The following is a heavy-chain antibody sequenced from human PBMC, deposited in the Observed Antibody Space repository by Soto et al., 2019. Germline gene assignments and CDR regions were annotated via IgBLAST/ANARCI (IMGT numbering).Heavy chain of an antibody. J-gene: IGHJ4*02. V-gene: IGHV4-34*01. Sequence: SETLSLTCSIYSGSFSGYYWSWIRQPPGKGLEWIGEISQSGNTNYSPSLKSRVSISIDTSKKQFSLNLASVSAADTAVYYCARAPKFSGSSQTRPDFWGQGTLVTVS. CDR3: ARAPKFSGSSQTRPDF. D-gene: IGHD6-6*01. CDR1: SGSFSGYY. CDR2: ISQSGNT.